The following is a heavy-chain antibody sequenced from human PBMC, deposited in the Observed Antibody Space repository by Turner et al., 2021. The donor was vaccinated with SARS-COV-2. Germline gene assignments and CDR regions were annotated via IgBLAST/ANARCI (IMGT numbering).Heavy chain of an antibody. CDR3: ARHGSWNYDS. V-gene: IGHV3-7*01. D-gene: IGHD1-7*01. CDR1: GFTYSRYW. J-gene: IGHJ5*01. Sequence: EVQLVESGGGLVQPGGSLRFPCVGSGFTYSRYWMGWVRQAPGKGLEWVANIKEDGTSKYYVDSVKGRFTTSRDNAENSVYLEMNSLRVEDTAVYYCARHGSWNYDSWGQGTLVTVSS. CDR2: IKEDGTSK.